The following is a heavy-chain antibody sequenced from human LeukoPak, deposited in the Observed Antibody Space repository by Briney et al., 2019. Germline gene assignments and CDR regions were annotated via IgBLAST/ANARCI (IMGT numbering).Heavy chain of an antibody. CDR2: ISYDGSNK. CDR3: ARDVSFGLQSVDY. V-gene: IGHV3-30*04. D-gene: IGHD5-24*01. CDR1: GFTFSSYA. J-gene: IGHJ4*02. Sequence: GSLRLSCAASGFTFSSYAMHWVRQAPGKGLEWVAVISYDGSNKYYADSVKGRFTISRDNSKNTLYLQMNSLRAEDTAVYYCARDVSFGLQSVDYWGQGTLVTVSS.